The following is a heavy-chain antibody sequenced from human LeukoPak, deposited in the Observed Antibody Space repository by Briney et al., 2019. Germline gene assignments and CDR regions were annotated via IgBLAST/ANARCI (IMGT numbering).Heavy chain of an antibody. CDR2: ISYSGST. J-gene: IGHJ4*02. D-gene: IGHD6-6*01. CDR1: VGSINSYY. CDR3: ARDGCGSSSCLDY. Sequence: SDTLSLTCTVCVGSINSYYWSWIRQPPGKGLEWFGYISYSGSTNYNPSLKSRVTISVDTSKNQFSLKLSSVTAADTAVYYCARDGCGSSSCLDYWGQGTLVTVSS. V-gene: IGHV4-59*01.